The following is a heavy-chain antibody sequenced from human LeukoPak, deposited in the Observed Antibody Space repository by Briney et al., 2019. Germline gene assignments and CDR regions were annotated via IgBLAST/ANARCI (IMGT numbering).Heavy chain of an antibody. CDR2: INHSGST. Sequence: PSETLSLTCAVYGGSLSGYYWSWIRQPPGKGLEWIGEINHSGSTNYNPSLKSRVTISVDTSKNQFSLKLSSVTAADTAVYYCARDGSGSYRRFYFQHWGQGTLVTVSS. CDR3: ARDGSGSYRRFYFQH. CDR1: GGSLSGYY. J-gene: IGHJ1*01. D-gene: IGHD1-26*01. V-gene: IGHV4-34*01.